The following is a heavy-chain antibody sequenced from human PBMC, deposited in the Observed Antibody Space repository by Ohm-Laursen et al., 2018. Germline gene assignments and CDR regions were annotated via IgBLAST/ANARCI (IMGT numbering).Heavy chain of an antibody. J-gene: IGHJ4*02. CDR1: GGSISSSSYY. CDR2: IYYSGST. Sequence: GTLSLTCTVSGGSISSSSYYWGWIRQPPGKGLEWIGSIYYSGSTYYNPSLKSRVTISVDTSKNQFSLKLSSVTAADTAVYYCASLNNDCSSTSCYQYFDYWGQGTLVTVSS. D-gene: IGHD2-2*01. V-gene: IGHV4-39*01. CDR3: ASLNNDCSSTSCYQYFDY.